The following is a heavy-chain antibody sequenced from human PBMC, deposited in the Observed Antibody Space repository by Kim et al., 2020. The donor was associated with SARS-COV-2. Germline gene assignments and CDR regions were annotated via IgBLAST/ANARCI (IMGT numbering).Heavy chain of an antibody. D-gene: IGHD2-15*01. CDR3: ASSARRQLGYCSGGSCNRGWFDP. Sequence: SETLSLTCAVYGGSFSGYYWSWIRQPPGKGLEWIGEINHSGSTNYNPSLKSRVTISVDTSKNQFSLKLSSVTAADTAVYYCASSARRQLGYCSGGSCNRGWFDPWGQGTLVTVSS. J-gene: IGHJ5*02. CDR1: GGSFSGYY. CDR2: INHSGST. V-gene: IGHV4-34*01.